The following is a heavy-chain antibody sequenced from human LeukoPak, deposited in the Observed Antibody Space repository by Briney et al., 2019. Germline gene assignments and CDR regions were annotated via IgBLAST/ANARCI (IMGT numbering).Heavy chain of an antibody. Sequence: SVKVSCKASGGTFSSYAISWVRQAPGQGLEWMGGIIPIFGTANYAQKFQGRVTITADESTSTAYMELSSLRSEDTAVYYCARGTFVVVTATGDAFDIWGQGTMVTVSS. CDR3: ARGTFVVVTATGDAFDI. CDR2: IIPIFGTA. V-gene: IGHV1-69*13. D-gene: IGHD2-21*02. J-gene: IGHJ3*02. CDR1: GGTFSSYA.